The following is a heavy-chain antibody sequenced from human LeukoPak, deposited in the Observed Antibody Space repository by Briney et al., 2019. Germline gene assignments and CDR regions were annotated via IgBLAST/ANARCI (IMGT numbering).Heavy chain of an antibody. CDR1: GFTFSSYG. J-gene: IGHJ4*02. CDR3: AKSRAAATTLLFDY. D-gene: IGHD6-13*01. V-gene: IGHV3-30*02. Sequence: PGGSLRLSCAASGFTFSSYGMHWVRQAPGKGLEWVAFIRYDGSNKNYANLAKGRFTISRDNSKNTLYLQMNSLRGEDTAVYYCAKSRAAATTLLFDYWGQGTLVTVSS. CDR2: IRYDGSNK.